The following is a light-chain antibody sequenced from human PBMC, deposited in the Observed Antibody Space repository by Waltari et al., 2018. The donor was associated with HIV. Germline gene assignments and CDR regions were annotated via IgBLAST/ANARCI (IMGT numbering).Light chain of an antibody. CDR3: QAWDSGTGVV. J-gene: IGLJ2*01. V-gene: IGLV3-1*01. Sequence: SYELTQPPSVSVSPGQTASVTCSGDKLGNMDSWWYLPKPGQSPVLVIYQDNKRPSGIPERFSGSNSGNTATLTISGTQAMDEADYYCQAWDSGTGVVFGGGTKLTVL. CDR2: QDN. CDR1: KLGNMD.